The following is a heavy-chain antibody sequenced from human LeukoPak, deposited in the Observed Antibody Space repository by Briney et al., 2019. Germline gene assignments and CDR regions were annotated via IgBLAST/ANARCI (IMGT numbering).Heavy chain of an antibody. CDR2: IRSTANGYAT. CDR1: GFTFSGSA. Sequence: GGSLRLSCAASGFTFSGSALHWVRQASGKGLEWVGRIRSTANGYATAYAASVKGRFTISRDDSKDSAYLQMDSLKTEDTAVYYCTGNYYGSGSYADFDYWGQGTLVTVSS. D-gene: IGHD3-10*01. V-gene: IGHV3-73*01. J-gene: IGHJ4*02. CDR3: TGNYYGSGSYADFDY.